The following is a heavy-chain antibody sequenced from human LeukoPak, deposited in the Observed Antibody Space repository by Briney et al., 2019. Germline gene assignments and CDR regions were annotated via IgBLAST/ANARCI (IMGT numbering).Heavy chain of an antibody. J-gene: IGHJ3*02. CDR1: GLTFSRYS. V-gene: IGHV3-74*01. CDR2: INSDGSST. Sequence: GGSLRLSCVVSGLTFSRYSMSWVRQAPGKGLVWVSRINSDGSSTSYADSVKGRFTISRDNAKNTLYLQMNSLRAEDTAVYYCARARVWGSYRSPDAFDIWGQGTMVTVSS. CDR3: ARARVWGSYRSPDAFDI. D-gene: IGHD3-16*02.